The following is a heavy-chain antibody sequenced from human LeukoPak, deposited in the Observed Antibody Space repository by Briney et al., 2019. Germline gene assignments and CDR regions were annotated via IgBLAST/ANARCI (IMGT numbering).Heavy chain of an antibody. D-gene: IGHD3-16*01. Sequence: PETLSLTCSVSGDSINSYYWSWIRQPPGKGLEWIGYIYHSGKTNYNPSLKSRVTLSVDTSKNQFSLRLTSVTAADTAVYYCARRGSEDYWYFDLWGRGTLVTVSS. V-gene: IGHV4-59*01. J-gene: IGHJ2*01. CDR1: GDSINSYY. CDR2: IYHSGKT. CDR3: ARRGSEDYWYFDL.